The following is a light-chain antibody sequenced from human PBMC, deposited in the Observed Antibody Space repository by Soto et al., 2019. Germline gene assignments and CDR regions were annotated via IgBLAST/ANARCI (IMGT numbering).Light chain of an antibody. CDR3: HQYQHQT. J-gene: IGKJ1*01. CDR1: QSVSSSY. V-gene: IGKV3-20*01. Sequence: EIVLTQSPGTLSLSPGERATLSCRASQSVSSSYFAWYQQKPGQAPRLLIYGASSMATGIPDRFRGSGSGTDFTLTNSRLETENFEVYYCHQYQHQTFGQGTKVEIK. CDR2: GAS.